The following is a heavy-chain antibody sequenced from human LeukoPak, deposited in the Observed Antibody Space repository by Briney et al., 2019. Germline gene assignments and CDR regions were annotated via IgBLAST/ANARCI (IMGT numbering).Heavy chain of an antibody. CDR2: INPSGGST. J-gene: IGHJ3*02. Sequence: ASVKVSCKASGYTFTSYYMHWVRQAPGQGLEWMGIINPSGGSTSYAQKFQGRVTMTRDMSTSTVYMELSSLRSEDTAVYYCARIYYYDSSGYLSGAFDIWGQGTMVTVSS. V-gene: IGHV1-46*01. CDR1: GYTFTSYY. CDR3: ARIYYYDSSGYLSGAFDI. D-gene: IGHD3-22*01.